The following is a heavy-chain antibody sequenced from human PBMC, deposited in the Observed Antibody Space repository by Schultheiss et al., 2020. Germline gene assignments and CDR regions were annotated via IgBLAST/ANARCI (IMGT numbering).Heavy chain of an antibody. CDR1: GYTFTDYY. D-gene: IGHD6-13*01. V-gene: IGHV1-2*06. Sequence: ASVKVSCKASGYTFTDYYIHWVRQAPGQGLEWMGRINPNSGGTNYAQKFQGRVTMTRDTSTSTVYMELSSLRSDDTAVYYCARGGRLRQQPVLWHWGQGTLVTVSS. J-gene: IGHJ1*01. CDR3: ARGGRLRQQPVLWH. CDR2: INPNSGGT.